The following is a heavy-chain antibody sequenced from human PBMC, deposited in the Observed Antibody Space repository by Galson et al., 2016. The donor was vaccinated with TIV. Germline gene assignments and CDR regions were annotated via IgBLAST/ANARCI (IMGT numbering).Heavy chain of an antibody. Sequence: CAASGFTFNNYAMTWVRQAPGKGLEWVSTISGTGELTVYADSVRGHFIISRDNSKNTLYFQMNNLRAEDTAVYYCAKYLWTYVWSTFDNWGQGTPVTVSS. CDR1: GFTFNNYA. D-gene: IGHD3/OR15-3a*01. J-gene: IGHJ4*02. CDR3: AKYLWTYVWSTFDN. V-gene: IGHV3-23*01. CDR2: ISGTGELT.